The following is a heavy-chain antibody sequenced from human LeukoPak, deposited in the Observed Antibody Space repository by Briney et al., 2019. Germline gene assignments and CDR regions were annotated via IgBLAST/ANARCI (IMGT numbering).Heavy chain of an antibody. J-gene: IGHJ2*01. CDR3: ARNGGNSNWYFDL. D-gene: IGHD4-23*01. CDR1: GFSFSAFE. V-gene: IGHV3-48*03. Sequence: PGGSLRLSCAASGFSFSAFEMNWVRQAPGKGVEWVSYISRSAGSTTYYADSVKGRFTISRDNAKNSLFLQMNSLRVEDTALYYCARNGGNSNWYFDLWGRGTLVTVSS. CDR2: ISRSAGSTT.